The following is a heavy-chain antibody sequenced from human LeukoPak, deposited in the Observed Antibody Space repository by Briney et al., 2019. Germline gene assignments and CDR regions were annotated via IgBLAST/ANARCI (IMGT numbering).Heavy chain of an antibody. J-gene: IGHJ4*02. D-gene: IGHD3-22*01. CDR2: IIPIFGTA. CDR3: ARGTLQINYYDSSANFDY. CDR1: GGTFSSYA. V-gene: IGHV1-69*05. Sequence: LVKVSCKASGGTFSSYAISLVRQAPGQGLEWMGWIIPIFGTANYAQKFQGRVTITTDESTSTAYMELSSLRSEDTAVYYCARGTLQINYYDSSANFDYWGQGTLVTVSS.